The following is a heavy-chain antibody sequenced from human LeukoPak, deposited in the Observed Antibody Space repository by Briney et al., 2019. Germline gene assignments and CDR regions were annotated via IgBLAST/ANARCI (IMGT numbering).Heavy chain of an antibody. V-gene: IGHV4-59*01. J-gene: IGHJ4*02. D-gene: IGHD4-17*01. CDR1: GGSISSYY. CDR2: IYYSGST. Sequence: PSETLSLTCTVSGGSISSYYWSWNRQPPGKGLEWIGYIYYSGSTNYNPSLKSRVTISVDTSKNQFSLKLSSVTAADTAVYYCAREAGDHLDYWGQGTLVTVSS. CDR3: AREAGDHLDY.